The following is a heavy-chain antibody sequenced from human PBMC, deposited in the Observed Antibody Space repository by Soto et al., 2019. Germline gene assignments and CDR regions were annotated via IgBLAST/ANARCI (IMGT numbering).Heavy chain of an antibody. J-gene: IGHJ6*03. CDR1: GYTFTSYG. Sequence: ASVKVSCKASGYTFTSYGISWVRQAPGQGLEWMGWISAYNGNTNYAQKLQGRVTMTTDTSTSTAYMELRSLRSDDTAVYYCARERRYDFCKRASYYYYYTDALRNGTTVTVSS. D-gene: IGHD3-3*01. CDR2: ISAYNGNT. V-gene: IGHV1-18*01. CDR3: ARERRYDFCKRASYYYYYTDA.